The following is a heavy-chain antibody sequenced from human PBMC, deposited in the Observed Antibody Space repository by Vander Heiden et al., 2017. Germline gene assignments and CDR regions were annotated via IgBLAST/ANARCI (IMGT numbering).Heavy chain of an antibody. V-gene: IGHV3-23*01. CDR2: ISGSGDST. CDR1: GFTFKLYA. D-gene: IGHD3-22*01. CDR3: AKAPKVYYYDISGYYY. Sequence: EVQLLESGGALVQPGGSLRLSCAASGFTFKLYAMSWVRQAPGKGLEWVSGISGSGDSTYYADSVKGRFTISRDNSKNTLYLQMNRLRAEDTAVYYCAKAPKVYYYDISGYYYWGQGTLVTVSS. J-gene: IGHJ4*02.